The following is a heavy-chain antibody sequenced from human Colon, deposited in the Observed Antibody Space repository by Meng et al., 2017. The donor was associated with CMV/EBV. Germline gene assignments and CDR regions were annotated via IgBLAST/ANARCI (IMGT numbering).Heavy chain of an antibody. V-gene: IGHV1-2*06. CDR3: ARELESGCLDY. J-gene: IGHJ4*02. CDR1: GFTFSACS. D-gene: IGHD3-3*01. Sequence: SCSASGFTFSACSLPSVRQAPGPVLEWVGRITPISGGTPYAQKFKGRVTLTRDTSISTDYMELGRLASDDTAVYFCARELESGCLDYWGQGTLVTVSS. CDR2: ITPISGGT.